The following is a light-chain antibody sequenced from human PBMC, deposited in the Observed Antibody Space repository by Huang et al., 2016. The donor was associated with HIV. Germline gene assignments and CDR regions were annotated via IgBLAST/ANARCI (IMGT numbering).Light chain of an antibody. CDR2: GAS. Sequence: EIVMTQSPATLSVSPGERATLSCRASQSVSSNLAWYQQKPGQAPRLLIYGASTRATGIPARFSGSGSGTEFTLNISSLQSEDFAVYYCQQYNNWPLFTFGPGTKVDIK. CDR1: QSVSSN. J-gene: IGKJ3*01. V-gene: IGKV3-15*01. CDR3: QQYNNWPLFT.